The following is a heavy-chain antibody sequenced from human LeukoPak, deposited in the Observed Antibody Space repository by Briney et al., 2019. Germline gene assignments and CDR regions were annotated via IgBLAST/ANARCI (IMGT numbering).Heavy chain of an antibody. J-gene: IGHJ4*02. CDR1: GFTFSSYA. CDR3: AKGSRGSYYGSYYDY. CDR2: ISYDGSNK. D-gene: IGHD1-26*01. Sequence: GGSLRLSCAASGFTFSSYAMHWVRQAPGKGLEWVAVISYDGSNKYYADSVKGRFTISRDNSKNTLYLQMNSLRADDTAVYYCAKGSRGSYYGSYYDYWGQGTLVAVSS. V-gene: IGHV3-30-3*01.